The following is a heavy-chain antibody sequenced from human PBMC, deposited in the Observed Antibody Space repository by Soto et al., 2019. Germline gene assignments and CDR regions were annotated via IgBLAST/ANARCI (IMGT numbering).Heavy chain of an antibody. CDR2: INHSGST. J-gene: IGHJ4*02. D-gene: IGHD2-2*01. CDR3: ASRVVVPAATLGDY. V-gene: IGHV4-34*01. Sequence: SETLSLTCAVYGGSFSGYYWSWIRQPPGKGLEWIGEINHSGSTNYNPSLKSRVTISVDTSKNQFSLKLSSVTAADTAVYYCASRVVVPAATLGDYWGQGTLVTVSS. CDR1: GGSFSGYY.